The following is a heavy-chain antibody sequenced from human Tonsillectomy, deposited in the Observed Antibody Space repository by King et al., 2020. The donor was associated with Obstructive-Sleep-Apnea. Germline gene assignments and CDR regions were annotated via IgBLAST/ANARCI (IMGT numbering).Heavy chain of an antibody. J-gene: IGHJ3*02. Sequence: VQLVESGGGLVQPGGSLRLSCAASGFIFSNYNMNWVRLAPGKGLEWVSYISASSTTIYYSDSVKGRFTISRDNAKNSLSLQMNSLRAEDTAVYYCVRNWAFDIWGQGTMVTVSS. CDR1: GFIFSNYN. V-gene: IGHV3-48*04. CDR2: ISASSTTI. CDR3: VRNWAFDI.